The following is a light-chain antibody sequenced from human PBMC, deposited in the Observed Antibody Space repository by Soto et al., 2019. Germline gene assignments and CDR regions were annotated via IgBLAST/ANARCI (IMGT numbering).Light chain of an antibody. CDR2: EVT. CDR3: SSYAGSSTWV. Sequence: QSALTQPASVSGSPGQSITISCTGASSDFDNYNLVSWYQHHPDKAPKLMIYEVTERPSGVSHRFSGSKSGNTASLTISGHLDEDEADYYCSSYAGSSTWVFGGGTKLTVL. CDR1: SSDFDNYNL. J-gene: IGLJ3*02. V-gene: IGLV2-23*02.